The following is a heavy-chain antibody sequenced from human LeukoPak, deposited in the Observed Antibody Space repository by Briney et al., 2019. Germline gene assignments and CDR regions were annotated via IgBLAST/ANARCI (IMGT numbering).Heavy chain of an antibody. CDR2: ISSSGATK. V-gene: IGHV3-48*03. CDR3: ARPLSGAGSWYLDL. J-gene: IGHJ2*01. Sequence: QPGGSLRLSCAASGFTFSSYEMIWVRQAPGKGLEWVSYISSSGATKYYADSMKGRLTISRDNAKNSLYLQMNSLRAEDTAVYYCARPLSGAGSWYLDLWGRGTLVTVSS. CDR1: GFTFSSYE. D-gene: IGHD2-15*01.